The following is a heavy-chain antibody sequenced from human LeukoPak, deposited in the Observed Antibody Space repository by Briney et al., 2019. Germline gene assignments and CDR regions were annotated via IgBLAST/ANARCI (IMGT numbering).Heavy chain of an antibody. CDR2: IYYSGST. CDR3: AREAYSSGWPYFDY. D-gene: IGHD6-19*01. Sequence: SETLSLTCTVSGGSISSGDYYWSWIRQPPGKGLEWIGYIYYSGSTYYNPSLKSRVTISVDTSKNQFSLKLSSVTAADTAVYYCAREAYSSGWPYFDYWGQGTLDTVSS. CDR1: GGSISSGDYY. V-gene: IGHV4-30-4*01. J-gene: IGHJ4*02.